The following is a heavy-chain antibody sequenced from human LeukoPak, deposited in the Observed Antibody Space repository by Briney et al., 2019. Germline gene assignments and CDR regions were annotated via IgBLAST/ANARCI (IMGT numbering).Heavy chain of an antibody. V-gene: IGHV3-30-3*01. CDR3: ARDQDGEIDY. D-gene: IGHD4-17*01. CDR2: ISYDGSNK. CDR1: GFTFSSYA. J-gene: IGHJ4*02. Sequence: GGPLRLSCAASGFTFSSYAMHWVRQAPGKGLEWVAVISYDGSNKYYADSVKGRFTISRDNSKNTLYLQMNSLRAEDTAVYYCARDQDGEIDYWGQGTLVTVSS.